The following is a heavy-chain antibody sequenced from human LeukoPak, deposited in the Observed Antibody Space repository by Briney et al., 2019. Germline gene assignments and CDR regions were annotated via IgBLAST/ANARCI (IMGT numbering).Heavy chain of an antibody. J-gene: IGHJ4*02. D-gene: IGHD4-17*01. CDR2: INPNSGGT. Sequence: ASVKVSCKTSGYTFTDYYIQWVRQAPGQGLEWMGWINPNSGGTDYAQKFQGRVTMTRDMSTSTVYMELSSLRSEDTAVYYCATSTLILRLIFDYWGQGTLVTVSS. CDR1: GYTFTDYY. V-gene: IGHV1-2*02. CDR3: ATSTLILRLIFDY.